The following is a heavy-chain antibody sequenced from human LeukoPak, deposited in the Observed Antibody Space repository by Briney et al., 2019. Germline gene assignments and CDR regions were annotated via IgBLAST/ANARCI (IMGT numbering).Heavy chain of an antibody. CDR3: ASGRGSGWYDY. Sequence: PGGSLRLSCAASGFTFSRDSMNWVRQAPGKGLEWVSYISSSSITIYYADSVKGRFTISRDNAKNSLYLQMNSLRAEDTAVYYCASGRGSGWYDYWGQGTLVTVSS. CDR2: ISSSSITI. V-gene: IGHV3-48*01. D-gene: IGHD6-19*01. J-gene: IGHJ4*02. CDR1: GFTFSRDS.